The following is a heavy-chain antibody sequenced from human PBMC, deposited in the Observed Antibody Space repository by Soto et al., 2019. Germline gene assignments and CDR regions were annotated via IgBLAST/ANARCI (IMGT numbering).Heavy chain of an antibody. D-gene: IGHD5-18*01. V-gene: IGHV1-18*01. CDR1: DKTFLSYG. J-gene: IGHJ4*01. Sequence: QVQLVQSGAEVKKPGASVKVSCKASDKTFLSYGISWVRQGPGQGLEWMGWISHYNGNTNYAQKLQGRVTMTTDTSTSTAYMELRSLRSDDTAVYYCSTQIDTVMVFRDWGHGTLVTVSS. CDR3: STQIDTVMVFRD. CDR2: ISHYNGNT.